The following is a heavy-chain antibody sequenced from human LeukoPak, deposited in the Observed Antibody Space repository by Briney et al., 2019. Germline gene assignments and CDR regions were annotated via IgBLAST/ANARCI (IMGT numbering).Heavy chain of an antibody. CDR1: GYTFTGYY. J-gene: IGHJ5*02. Sequence: GASVKVSCKASGYTFTGYYMQWVRQAPGQGLEWMGRINPNSGGTNYAQKFQGRVTMTRDTSISTAYMELSRLRSDDTAVYYCARDRGTSARNWFDPWGQGTLVTVSS. CDR3: ARDRGTSARNWFDP. V-gene: IGHV1-2*06. CDR2: INPNSGGT. D-gene: IGHD1-26*01.